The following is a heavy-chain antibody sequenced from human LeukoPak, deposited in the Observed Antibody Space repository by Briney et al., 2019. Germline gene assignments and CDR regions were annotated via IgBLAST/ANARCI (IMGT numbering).Heavy chain of an antibody. Sequence: ASVKVSXKASGYTFTSYGTSWVRQAPGQGLEWMGWISAYNGNTNYAQKLQGRVTMTTDTSTSTAYMELRSLRSDDTAVYYCAREARRGYSYGSFDYWGQGTLVTVSS. CDR3: AREARRGYSYGSFDY. V-gene: IGHV1-18*01. J-gene: IGHJ4*02. CDR1: GYTFTSYG. CDR2: ISAYNGNT. D-gene: IGHD5-18*01.